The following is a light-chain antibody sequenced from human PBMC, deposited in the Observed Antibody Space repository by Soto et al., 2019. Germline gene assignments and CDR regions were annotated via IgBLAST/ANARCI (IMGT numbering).Light chain of an antibody. CDR2: GAS. CDR3: QQYSIWRT. V-gene: IGKV3-15*01. Sequence: EMVVTQSPATLSMSPGGRATLSCRASQSVSSSYLAWYQQKPGQAPRLLIYGASTRATGIPARFSGSGSGTEFTLTISSLQSEDFAVYYCQQYSIWRTFGQGTKVDIK. CDR1: QSVSSSY. J-gene: IGKJ1*01.